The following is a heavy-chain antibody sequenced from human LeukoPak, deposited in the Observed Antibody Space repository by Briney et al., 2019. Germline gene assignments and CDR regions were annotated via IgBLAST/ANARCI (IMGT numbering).Heavy chain of an antibody. J-gene: IGHJ4*02. CDR2: VNADGGNT. V-gene: IGHV3-23*01. D-gene: IGHD1-26*01. CDR3: TKRVKYGGTWDHFAD. CDR1: GFTFDNYR. Sequence: GGSLRLSCAASGFTFDNYRMSWVRQAPGKGLKWASTVNADGGNTYYAGSVKGRFTISRDNSKSTLILQMNSLRVEDTVLYYCTKRVKYGGTWDHFADWGQGILVTVSS.